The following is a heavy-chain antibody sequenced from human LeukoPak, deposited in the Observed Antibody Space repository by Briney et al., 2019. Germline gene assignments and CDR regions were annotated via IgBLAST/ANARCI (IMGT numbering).Heavy chain of an antibody. J-gene: IGHJ4*02. CDR2: ISYDGRNI. Sequence: GKSLRLSCAASGFTFNNYGMHWVRQAPGKGLEWVAVISYDGRNIHYPDSVKGRFTISRDISTDTLWLQMDSLRTEDTAVYYCARGLRPHYLDYWGQGTLVTVSS. V-gene: IGHV3-30*03. CDR1: GFTFNNYG. CDR3: ARGLRPHYLDY.